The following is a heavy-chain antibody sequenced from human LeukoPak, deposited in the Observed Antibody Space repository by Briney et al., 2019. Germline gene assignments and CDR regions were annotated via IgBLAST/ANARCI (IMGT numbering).Heavy chain of an antibody. CDR1: GYSISSGYY. J-gene: IGHJ5*02. CDR3: ARDHNWFDP. CDR2: IYHSGST. V-gene: IGHV4-38-2*02. Sequence: PSETLSLTRAVSGYSISSGYYWGWIRQPPGKGLEWIGSIYHSGSTYYNPSLKSRVTISVDTSKNQFSLKLSSVTAADTAVYYCARDHNWFDPWGQETLVTVSS.